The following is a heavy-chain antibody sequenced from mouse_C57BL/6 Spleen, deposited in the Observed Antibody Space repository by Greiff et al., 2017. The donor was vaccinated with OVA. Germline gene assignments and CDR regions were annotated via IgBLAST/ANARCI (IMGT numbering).Heavy chain of an antibody. J-gene: IGHJ3*01. D-gene: IGHD2-4*01. V-gene: IGHV3-6*01. CDR3: ARRDYDYDRSAWFAY. CDR2: ISYDGSN. CDR1: GYSITSGYY. Sequence: ESGPGLVKPSQSLSLTCSVTGYSITSGYYWHWIRQFPGNKLEWMGYISYDGSNNYNPSLKNRISITRDTSKNQFFLKLNSVTTEDTATYYCARRDYDYDRSAWFAYWGQGTLVTVSA.